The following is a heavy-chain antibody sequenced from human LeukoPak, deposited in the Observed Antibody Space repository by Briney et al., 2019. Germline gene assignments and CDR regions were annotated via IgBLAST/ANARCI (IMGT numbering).Heavy chain of an antibody. J-gene: IGHJ4*02. CDR2: IYHSGST. CDR3: ARYQFVRRGCYFDY. V-gene: IGHV4-4*02. CDR1: GGSISSSNW. D-gene: IGHD5-24*01. Sequence: PSETLSLTCAVSGGSISSSNWWSWVRQPPGKGLEWIGEIYHSGSTNYNPSLKSRVTISVDKSKNQFSLKLSSVTAADTAVYYCARYQFVRRGCYFDYWGQGTLVTVSS.